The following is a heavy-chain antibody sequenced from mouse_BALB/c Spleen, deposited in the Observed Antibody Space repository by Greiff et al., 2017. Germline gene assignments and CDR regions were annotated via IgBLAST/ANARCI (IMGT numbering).Heavy chain of an antibody. V-gene: IGHV1-14*01. Sequence: EVQLQQSGPELVKPGASVKMSCKASGYTFTSYVMHWVKQKPGQGLEWIGYINPYNDGTKYNEKFKGKATLTSDKSSSTAYMELSSLTSEDSAVYYCARRYYDYDGEYYFDYWGQGTTLTVSS. CDR3: ARRYYDYDGEYYFDY. D-gene: IGHD2-4*01. CDR1: GYTFTSYV. J-gene: IGHJ2*01. CDR2: INPYNDGT.